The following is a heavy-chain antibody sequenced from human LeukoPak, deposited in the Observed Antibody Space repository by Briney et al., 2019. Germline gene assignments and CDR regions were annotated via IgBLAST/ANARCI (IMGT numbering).Heavy chain of an antibody. D-gene: IGHD2-2*01. V-gene: IGHV4-59*01. Sequence: PSETLSLTCTVSGGSISSYYWSWIRQPPGKGLEWIGYIYYSGSTNYNPSLKSRVTISVDTSKNQFSLKVSSVTAADTAVYYCARSTSQGWFDPWGQGTLVTVSS. J-gene: IGHJ5*02. CDR3: ARSTSQGWFDP. CDR2: IYYSGST. CDR1: GGSISSYY.